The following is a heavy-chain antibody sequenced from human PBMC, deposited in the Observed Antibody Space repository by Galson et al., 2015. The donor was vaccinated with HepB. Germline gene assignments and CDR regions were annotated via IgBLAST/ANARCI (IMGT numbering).Heavy chain of an antibody. D-gene: IGHD3-10*01. J-gene: IGHJ4*02. V-gene: IGHV3-48*01. CDR1: GFTFSSYS. Sequence: SLRLSCAASGFTFSSYSMNWVRQAPGKGLEWVSYISSSSSTIYYADSVKGRFTISRDNAKNSLYLQMNSLRAEDTAVYYCARDPDYYGSGSYDYWGQGTLVTVSS. CDR3: ARDPDYYGSGSYDY. CDR2: ISSSSSTI.